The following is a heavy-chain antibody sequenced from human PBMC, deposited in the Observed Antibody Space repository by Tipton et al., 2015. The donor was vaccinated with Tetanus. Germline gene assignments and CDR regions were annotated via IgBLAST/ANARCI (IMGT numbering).Heavy chain of an antibody. V-gene: IGHV4-39*01. CDR3: ARHVHGFGALLTPAATHYYYDMDV. CDR2: IHYSGST. J-gene: IGHJ6*02. Sequence: TLSLTCIVSSGSISSSNYHWGWIRQPPGKGLEWIGSIHYSGSTYYKPSLKSRVTISVDTSKNQFSLKLSSVTAADTAVYYCARHVHGFGALLTPAATHYYYDMDVWGQGTTVTVSS. CDR1: SGSISSSNYH. D-gene: IGHD2-2*01.